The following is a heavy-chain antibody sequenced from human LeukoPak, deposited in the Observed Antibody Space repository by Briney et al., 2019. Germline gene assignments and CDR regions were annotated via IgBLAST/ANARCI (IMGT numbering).Heavy chain of an antibody. J-gene: IGHJ4*02. CDR3: ARRAYSAAYWKHFDY. CDR1: GGSISSSSDY. Sequence: PSETLSHACTVSGGSISSSSDYWGWIRQTPGKGLEWIGSIYYHENTYYNSSLKSRVTISVDTSKNQFSLKLNSVTAADTAVYFCARRAYSAAYWKHFDYWGQGTLVTVSS. D-gene: IGHD1-1*01. V-gene: IGHV4-39*01. CDR2: IYYHENT.